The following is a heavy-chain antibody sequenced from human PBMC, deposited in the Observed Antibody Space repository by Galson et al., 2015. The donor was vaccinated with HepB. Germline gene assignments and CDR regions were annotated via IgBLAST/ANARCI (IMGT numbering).Heavy chain of an antibody. J-gene: IGHJ4*02. CDR3: ARGGYSYGWGY. CDR2: ISYDGSNK. V-gene: IGHV3-30-3*01. CDR1: GFTFSSYA. Sequence: SLRLSCAASGFTFSSYAMHWVRQAPGKGLEWVAVISYDGSNKYYADSVKGRFTISRDNSKNTLYLQMNSLRAEDTAVYYCARGGYSYGWGYWGQGTLVTVSS. D-gene: IGHD5-18*01.